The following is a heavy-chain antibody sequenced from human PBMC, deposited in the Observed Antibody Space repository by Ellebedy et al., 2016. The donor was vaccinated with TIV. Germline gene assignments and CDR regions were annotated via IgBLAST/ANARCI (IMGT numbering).Heavy chain of an antibody. V-gene: IGHV1-18*01. CDR1: GGTISSYA. CDR2: ISGYNGKT. J-gene: IGHJ4*02. CDR3: ARDSIALDSGFDY. D-gene: IGHD1-1*01. Sequence: AASVKVSCKASGGTISSYAISWVRQAPGQGLEWMGWISGYNGKTNYAQKLQGRVTMTIDTSTSTAYMELRSLRSDDSAVYYCARDSIALDSGFDYWGQGTLVTVSS.